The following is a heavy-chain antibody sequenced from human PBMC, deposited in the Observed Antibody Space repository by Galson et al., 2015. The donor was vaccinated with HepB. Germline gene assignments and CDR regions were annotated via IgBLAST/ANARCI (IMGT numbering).Heavy chain of an antibody. V-gene: IGHV6-1*01. CDR2: TYYRSKWYN. J-gene: IGHJ4*02. Sequence: CAISGDSVSSNSAAWNWIRQSPSRGLEWLGRTYYRSKWYNDYAVSVKSRITINPDTSKNQFSLQLNSVTPEDTAVYYCASTYRGYDIYYFDYWGQGTLVTVSS. CDR1: GDSVSSNSAA. CDR3: ASTYRGYDIYYFDY. D-gene: IGHD5-12*01.